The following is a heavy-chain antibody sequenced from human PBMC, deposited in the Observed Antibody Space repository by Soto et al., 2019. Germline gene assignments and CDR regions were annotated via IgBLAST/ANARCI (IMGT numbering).Heavy chain of an antibody. J-gene: IGHJ4*02. CDR2: IIPIFGTA. V-gene: IGHV1-69*13. CDR3: ARVGGAVAGNALDY. Sequence: GASVKVSCKASGGTFSSYAISWVRQAPGQGLEWMGGIIPIFGTANYAQKFQGRVTITADESTSTAYMELSSLRSEDTAVYYCARVGGAVAGNALDYWGQGTLVTVSS. D-gene: IGHD6-19*01. CDR1: GGTFSSYA.